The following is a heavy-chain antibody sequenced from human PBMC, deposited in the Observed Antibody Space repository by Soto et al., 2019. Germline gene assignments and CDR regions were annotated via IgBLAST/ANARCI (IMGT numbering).Heavy chain of an antibody. CDR2: IIHTGST. J-gene: IGHJ4*02. CDR3: ARVGQPPSDY. D-gene: IGHD2-2*01. V-gene: IGHV4-34*12. CDR1: GGSFSGYY. Sequence: QVQLQQWGAGLLKPSETLSLTCAVSGGSFSGYYWSWIRQPPGKGLEWIGEIIHTGSTNYNPYLKSRITISVDTSKKHFSLKLSSVTAADTAVYYCARVGQPPSDYWGQGTLVTVSS.